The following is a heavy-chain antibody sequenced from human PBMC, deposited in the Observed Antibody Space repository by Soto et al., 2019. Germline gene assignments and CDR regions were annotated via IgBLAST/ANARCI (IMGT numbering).Heavy chain of an antibody. CDR1: GGSISGGGFS. J-gene: IGHJ4*02. CDR2: ILHTGGT. CDR3: ARLQFGEGFDY. Sequence: PSETLSLTCAVSGGSISGGGFSWSWIRQPPGKGLEWIGYILHTGGTQYNPSLKSRVSMSLDKSKNQFSLHLTSVTAADTAVYYCARLQFGEGFDYWGQGALVTV. V-gene: IGHV4-30-2*01. D-gene: IGHD3-10*01.